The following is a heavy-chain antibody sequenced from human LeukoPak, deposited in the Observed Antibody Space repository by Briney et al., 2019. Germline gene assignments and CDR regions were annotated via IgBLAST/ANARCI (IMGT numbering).Heavy chain of an antibody. CDR2: ISAYNGNT. Sequence: ASVKVSCKASGYTFTSYGISWVRQAPGQGLEWMGWISAYNGNTNYAQKLQGRVTMTTDTSTSTAYMELRSLRSDDTAGYYCARSWVLEGLIGWFDPWGQGTLVTVSS. CDR3: ARSWVLEGLIGWFDP. J-gene: IGHJ5*02. D-gene: IGHD3-3*01. CDR1: GYTFTSYG. V-gene: IGHV1-18*01.